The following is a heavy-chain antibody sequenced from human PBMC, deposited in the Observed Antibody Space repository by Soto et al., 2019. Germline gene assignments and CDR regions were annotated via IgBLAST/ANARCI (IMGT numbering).Heavy chain of an antibody. D-gene: IGHD6-19*01. CDR2: IYPGDSDT. CDR3: ARRSGSGWYDLRLGSYYGMDV. Sequence: PVESLKISCKGSGYSFTSYWIGWVRQMPGKGLEWMGIIYPGDSDTRYSPSFQGQVTISADKSISTAYLQWSSLKASDTAMYYCARRSGSGWYDLRLGSYYGMDVWGQGTTVTVSS. CDR1: GYSFTSYW. J-gene: IGHJ6*02. V-gene: IGHV5-51*01.